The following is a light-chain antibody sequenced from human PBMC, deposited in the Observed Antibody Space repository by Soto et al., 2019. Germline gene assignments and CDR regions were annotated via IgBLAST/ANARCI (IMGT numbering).Light chain of an antibody. CDR2: EVN. V-gene: IGLV2-8*01. J-gene: IGLJ2*01. CDR1: SSDIGAYDL. Sequence: QAVVTQPASVSGSPGQSITISCSGTSSDIGAYDLVSWYQQHPGRAPKLIIYEVNKRPSGVPDRFSGSKSGNTASLTVSGLQAEDEADYYCSSYGGSNNLVFGGGTKLTVL. CDR3: SSYGGSNNLV.